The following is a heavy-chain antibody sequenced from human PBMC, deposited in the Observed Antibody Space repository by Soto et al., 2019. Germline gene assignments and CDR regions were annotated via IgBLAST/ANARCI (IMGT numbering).Heavy chain of an antibody. CDR1: GFTFNSYW. CDR3: XXXXXXXXXWIDP. Sequence: EVQLVESGGGLVQPGGSLRLSCAASGFTFNSYWMHWVRQAPGKXXVWVSRINADGSTTTYADSVKGRFTISRDNAKXXXXXXXXXXXXXXXXXXXXXXXXXXXXXWIDPWGQGTLVTISS. J-gene: IGHJ5*02. CDR2: INADGSTT. V-gene: IGHV3-74*01.